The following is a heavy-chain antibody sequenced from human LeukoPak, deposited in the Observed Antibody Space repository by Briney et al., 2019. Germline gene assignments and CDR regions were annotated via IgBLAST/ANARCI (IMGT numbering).Heavy chain of an antibody. V-gene: IGHV3-23*01. CDR2: ISGSGGGT. CDR1: GITVSNCG. CDR3: AKDPTYYYGSGSYGDAFDI. J-gene: IGHJ3*02. Sequence: GGSLRLSCAVSGITVSNCGMSWVRQAPGKGLEWVAGISGSGGGTNYADSVKGRFTISRDNSKNTLYLQMNSLRAEDTAVYYCAKDPTYYYGSGSYGDAFDIWGQGTMVTVSS. D-gene: IGHD3-10*01.